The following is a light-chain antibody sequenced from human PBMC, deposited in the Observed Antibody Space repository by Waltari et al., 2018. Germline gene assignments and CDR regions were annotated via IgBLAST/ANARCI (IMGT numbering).Light chain of an antibody. CDR3: QQYNNWPPWT. CDR2: DAS. Sequence: EVVMTQSPATLSVSPRKRATTSCRASQSISSNFSWYQQKPGQAPSLLIYDASTRATDSPARFSGSGSGTEFTLTISSLQSEDFAVYFCQQYNNWPPWTFGQGTKVEIK. V-gene: IGKV3-15*01. CDR1: QSISSN. J-gene: IGKJ1*01.